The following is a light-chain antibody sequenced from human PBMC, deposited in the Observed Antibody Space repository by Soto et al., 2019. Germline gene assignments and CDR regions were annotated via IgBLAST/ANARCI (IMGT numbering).Light chain of an antibody. J-gene: IGKJ1*01. CDR3: QHHYSALLT. Sequence: DIQVTQSPSSLSASVGDRDTITCRPSQDISYYLAWYQQKPGEVPKVLIYDASTLQSGVPSRFSGSGSGTDFTLTISSLQPEDVATYYCQHHYSALLTFGHGTKVEI. V-gene: IGKV1-27*01. CDR1: QDISYY. CDR2: DAS.